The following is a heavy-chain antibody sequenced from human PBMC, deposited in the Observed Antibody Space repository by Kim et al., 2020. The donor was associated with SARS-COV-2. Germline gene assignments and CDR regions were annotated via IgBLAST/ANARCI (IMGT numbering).Heavy chain of an antibody. D-gene: IGHD5-12*01. V-gene: IGHV4-59*13. Sequence: SETLSLTCTVSGGSISSYYWNWIRQRPRKGLEWIGIRCYNCSTNYNSSLKSRVSITVYAAKNQFSLTLSSVTAADTAVADCSSVRSDDYGGENWFYALG. J-gene: IGHJ5*01. CDR3: SSVRSDDYGGENWFYA. CDR1: GGSISSYY. CDR2: RCYNCST.